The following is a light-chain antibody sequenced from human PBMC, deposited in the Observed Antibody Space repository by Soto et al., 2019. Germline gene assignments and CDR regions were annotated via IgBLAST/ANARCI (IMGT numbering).Light chain of an antibody. J-gene: IGKJ1*01. V-gene: IGKV3-15*01. CDR1: QSVSSK. CDR2: GAS. CDR3: QHYSTWLWT. Sequence: EIEMTQSLATLSVSPGERATLSCRASQSVSSKLAWYQQKPGQGPRLLIYGASTRATGIPARFSGSGSGTEFTLTISSLQSEDFAVYYCQHYSTWLWTFGQGTKVEIK.